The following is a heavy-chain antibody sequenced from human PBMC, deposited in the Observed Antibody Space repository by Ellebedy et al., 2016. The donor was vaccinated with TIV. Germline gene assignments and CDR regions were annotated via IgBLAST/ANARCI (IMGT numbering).Heavy chain of an antibody. CDR3: AKDMGQLELRNGMDV. J-gene: IGHJ6*02. V-gene: IGHV3-30*02. Sequence: GGSLRLSCAASGFTFTSHGMHWVRQAPGKGLEWVAFIRYDGNNKYYADSVKGRFTISRDNSKDTLYLQMTSLRAEDTAVYYCAKDMGQLELRNGMDVWGQGTTVTVSS. CDR1: GFTFTSHG. D-gene: IGHD1-7*01. CDR2: IRYDGNNK.